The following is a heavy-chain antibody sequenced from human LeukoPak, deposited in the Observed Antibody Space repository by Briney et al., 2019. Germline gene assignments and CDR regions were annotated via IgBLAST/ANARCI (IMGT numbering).Heavy chain of an antibody. CDR3: AKAPINNLRIAAAGTVWFDP. J-gene: IGHJ5*02. D-gene: IGHD6-13*01. Sequence: GGSLRLSCAASGFTFSSYAMSWVRQAPGKGLEWVSAISGSGGSTYYADSVKGRFTISRDNSKNTLYLQMDSLRAEDTAVYYCAKAPINNLRIAAAGTVWFDPWGQGTLVTVSS. CDR1: GFTFSSYA. CDR2: ISGSGGST. V-gene: IGHV3-23*01.